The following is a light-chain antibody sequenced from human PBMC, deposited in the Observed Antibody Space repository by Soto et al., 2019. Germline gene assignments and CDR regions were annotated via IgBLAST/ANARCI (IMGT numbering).Light chain of an antibody. CDR1: QSVSSN. CDR2: DAS. V-gene: IGKV3D-15*01. Sequence: IVITEATAPLSVSPGERATLSSRASQSVSSNLAWYQQKPGQAPRLLIYDASNRATGIPARFSGSGSGTEFTLTISSLQSEDFAVYYCQQYNNWPRTFGQGTKVDI. CDR3: QQYNNWPRT. J-gene: IGKJ1*01.